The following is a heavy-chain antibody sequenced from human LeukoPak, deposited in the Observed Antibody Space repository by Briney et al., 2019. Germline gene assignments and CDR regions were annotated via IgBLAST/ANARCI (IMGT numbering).Heavy chain of an antibody. J-gene: IGHJ4*02. Sequence: SETLSLTCAVYGGSFSGYYWSWIRQPPGKGLEWIGEINHSGSTNYNPSLKSRVTISVDTSKNQFSLKLSSVTAADTAVYYCAKDPPLVVGHFDYWGQGTLVTVSS. CDR2: INHSGST. D-gene: IGHD3-22*01. CDR3: AKDPPLVVGHFDY. CDR1: GGSFSGYY. V-gene: IGHV4-34*01.